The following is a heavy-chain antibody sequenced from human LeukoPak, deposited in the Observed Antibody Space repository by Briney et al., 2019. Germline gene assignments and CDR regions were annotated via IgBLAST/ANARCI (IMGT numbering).Heavy chain of an antibody. V-gene: IGHV3-21*01. J-gene: IGHJ5*02. CDR1: GFTFSSYS. D-gene: IGHD6-13*01. CDR2: ISSSSSYI. Sequence: GGSLRLSCAASGFTFSSYSMNWVRQAPGKGLEWVSSISSSSSYIYYADSVKGRFTISRDNAKNSLYLQMNSLRAEDTAVYYCARALVSSSWYSRNNWFDPWGQGTLVTVSS. CDR3: ARALVSSSWYSRNNWFDP.